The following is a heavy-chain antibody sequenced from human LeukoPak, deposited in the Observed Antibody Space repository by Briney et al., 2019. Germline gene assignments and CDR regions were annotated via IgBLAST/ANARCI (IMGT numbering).Heavy chain of an antibody. V-gene: IGHV4-61*08. Sequence: SETLSLTCSVSGVSVSSGDYYWNWIRQPPGKGLEWVGYIYYSGSTNYNPSLKSRLSISVDRSKNQFSLKLKSVTAADTAVYYCARDNSALDYWGQGTLVTVSS. CDR3: ARDNSALDY. J-gene: IGHJ4*02. CDR2: IYYSGST. D-gene: IGHD2-21*01. CDR1: GVSVSSGDYY.